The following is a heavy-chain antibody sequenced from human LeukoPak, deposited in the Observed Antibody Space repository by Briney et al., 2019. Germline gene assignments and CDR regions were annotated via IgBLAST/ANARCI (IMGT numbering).Heavy chain of an antibody. J-gene: IGHJ4*02. D-gene: IGHD2-2*01. CDR2: ITHSGGDT. CDR3: AKGSATSRPYYFDY. Sequence: GGSLRLSCAASGFTFSSYWMSWVRQAPGEGLGWISAITHSGGDTYHADSVKGRFTISRDNSKNTLYLQMNSLRAEDTAIYFCAKGSATSRPYYFDYWGQGTLVTVSS. V-gene: IGHV3-23*01. CDR1: GFTFSSYW.